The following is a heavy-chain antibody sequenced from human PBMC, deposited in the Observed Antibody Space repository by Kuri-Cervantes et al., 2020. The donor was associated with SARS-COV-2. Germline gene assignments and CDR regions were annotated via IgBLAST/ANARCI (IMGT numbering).Heavy chain of an antibody. J-gene: IGHJ4*02. CDR1: GFTFSSYS. D-gene: IGHD3-16*01. V-gene: IGHV3-21*04. CDR2: ISSSSSYI. CDR3: ARGAIWGMGNLFDY. Sequence: GESLKISCAASGFTFSSYSMNWVRQAPGKGLEWVSSISSSSSYIYYADSVKGRFTISRDNAKNSLYLQMNSLRAEDTAVYYCARGAIWGMGNLFDYWGQGTLVTVSS.